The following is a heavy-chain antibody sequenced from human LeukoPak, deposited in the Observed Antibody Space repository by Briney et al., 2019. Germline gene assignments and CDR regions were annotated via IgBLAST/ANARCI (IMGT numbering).Heavy chain of an antibody. V-gene: IGHV3-23*01. CDR1: GFTFSNYA. CDR2: LSDSGVYT. Sequence: GGTLRLSCAASGFTFSNYAMTWVRQAPGKGLEWVSILSDSGVYTYYADSVKGRFTISRDNSNNMLYLQMNSLRAEDTAVYYCAKKAHYDAYAKYFDYWGQGTLVTVSS. D-gene: IGHD4-17*01. CDR3: AKKAHYDAYAKYFDY. J-gene: IGHJ4*02.